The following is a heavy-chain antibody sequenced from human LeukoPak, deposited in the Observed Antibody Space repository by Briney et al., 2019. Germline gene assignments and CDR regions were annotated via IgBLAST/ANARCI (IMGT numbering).Heavy chain of an antibody. CDR3: VAPHTNSCCVDY. CDR1: GGTVSSGVYY. D-gene: IGHD4-23*01. J-gene: IGHJ4*02. CDR2: IYYSGST. V-gene: IGHV4-61*08. Sequence: SETLSLTCTASGGTVSSGVYYWSWIRQPPGKGLEYIGYIYYSGSTNYNPSLKSRVTISVDTSKNQFSLKLSSVTAADTAVYSCVAPHTNSCCVDYWGQGTLVTVSS.